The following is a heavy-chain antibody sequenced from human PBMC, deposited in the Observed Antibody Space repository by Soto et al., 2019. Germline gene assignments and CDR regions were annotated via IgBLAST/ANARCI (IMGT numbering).Heavy chain of an antibody. V-gene: IGHV3-30*18. Sequence: QVQLVESGGGVVQPGRSLRLSCAASGFTFSSYGMHWVRQAPGKGLEWVAVISYDGSNKYYADSVKGRFTISRDNSKNTLYLQMNSLRAEETAVYYCAKPPDSSGYYGDYWGQGTLVTVSS. J-gene: IGHJ4*02. CDR3: AKPPDSSGYYGDY. CDR1: GFTFSSYG. CDR2: ISYDGSNK. D-gene: IGHD3-22*01.